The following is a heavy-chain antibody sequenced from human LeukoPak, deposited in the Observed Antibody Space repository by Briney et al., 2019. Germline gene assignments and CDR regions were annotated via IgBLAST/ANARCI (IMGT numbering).Heavy chain of an antibody. CDR3: AHKVREERYFDY. CDR2: IYWNDDN. CDR1: GFSLRSSGEG. Sequence: SGPTLVNPTQTLTLTCTFSGFSLRSSGEGVGWIRQPPGKALEWLTLIYWNDDNRYSPSLKSRLTVTRDTSKNQVVLTMTNMDPVDTATYYCAHKVREERYFDYWGQGTLVTVSS. J-gene: IGHJ4*02. V-gene: IGHV2-5*01.